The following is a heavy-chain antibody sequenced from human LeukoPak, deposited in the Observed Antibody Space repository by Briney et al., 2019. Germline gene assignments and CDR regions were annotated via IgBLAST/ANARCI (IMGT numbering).Heavy chain of an antibody. CDR3: TRDTPGIAASVSGG. V-gene: IGHV3-23*01. CDR2: TNSADESK. CDR1: GFSFNIYS. Sequence: GGSLRLSCAASGFSFNIYSMYWVRQAPGKGLEWVSITNSADESKYYADSVKGRFTISRDNSKNTLYLQMSSLRVEDTAVYYCTRDTPGIAASVSGGWGQGTLVTVSS. D-gene: IGHD6-13*01. J-gene: IGHJ4*02.